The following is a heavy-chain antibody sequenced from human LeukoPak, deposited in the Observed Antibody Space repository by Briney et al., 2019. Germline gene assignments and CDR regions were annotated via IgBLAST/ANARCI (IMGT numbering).Heavy chain of an antibody. J-gene: IGHJ5*02. CDR2: IYYKGST. CDR3: TSHESYGDANWFDP. V-gene: IGHV4-59*08. CDR1: GDSISYYY. D-gene: IGHD4/OR15-4a*01. Sequence: SETLPLTCTVSGDSISYYYWSWIRQPPGKGLEWIGHIYYKGSTNYNPSLKSRATISVDTSKDQFSLKLSSVTAADTAVCYCTSHESYGDANWFDPWGQGILVTVSS.